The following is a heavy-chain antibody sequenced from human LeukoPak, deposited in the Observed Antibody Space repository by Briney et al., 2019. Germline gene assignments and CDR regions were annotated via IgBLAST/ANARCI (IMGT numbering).Heavy chain of an antibody. Sequence: SVKVSCKASGGTFSSYAISWVRQAPGQGLEWMGGIIPILGTANYAQKFQGRVTITADESTSTAYMELSSLRSEDTAVYHCARVADYDFWSGYNPFGYWGQGTLVTVSS. D-gene: IGHD3-3*01. J-gene: IGHJ4*02. CDR2: IIPILGTA. V-gene: IGHV1-69*13. CDR1: GGTFSSYA. CDR3: ARVADYDFWSGYNPFGY.